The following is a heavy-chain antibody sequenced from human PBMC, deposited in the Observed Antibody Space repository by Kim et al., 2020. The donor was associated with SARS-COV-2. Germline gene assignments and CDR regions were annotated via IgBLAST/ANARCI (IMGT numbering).Heavy chain of an antibody. V-gene: IGHV4-30-2*01. D-gene: IGHD3-3*01. CDR1: SSSFRRDAYS. CDR3: ARGGRFLEWLRGDYWYFDV. Sequence: SETLSLTCDVSSSSFRRDAYSWTWIRQPPGKGLEWIGYIYHSGTTYYNPSLKSRVTIAADRSKNQFSLQLSSVTAADTAVYYCARGGRFLEWLRGDYWYFDVWGRGTLVTVSS. J-gene: IGHJ2*01. CDR2: IYHSGTT.